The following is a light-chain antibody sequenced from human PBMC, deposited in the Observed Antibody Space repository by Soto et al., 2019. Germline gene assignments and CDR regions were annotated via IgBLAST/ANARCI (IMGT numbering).Light chain of an antibody. Sequence: EIDRTMSPATLSVSPGPRAPLSCRASQSVSSNLAWYQQKPGQAPRLLIYGASSRATGIPDRFSGSGSGTDFTLTISRLEPEDFAVYYCQQYSSSPLPFGGGTEV. V-gene: IGKV3-20*01. J-gene: IGKJ4*01. CDR1: QSVSSN. CDR3: QQYSSSPLP. CDR2: GAS.